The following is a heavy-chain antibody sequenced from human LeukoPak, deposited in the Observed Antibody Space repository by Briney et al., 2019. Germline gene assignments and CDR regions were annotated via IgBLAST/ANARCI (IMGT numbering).Heavy chain of an antibody. Sequence: GASVKVSCKASGYTFTKYGITWVRQAPGQGLEWMGWISTYNGNTNYAQKLQGRVTMTTDTSTSTAYMELSSLRSEDTAVYYCARSPSPSGYLRFLEWSNLFAHGFDPWGQGTLVTVSS. D-gene: IGHD3-3*01. CDR1: GYTFTKYG. J-gene: IGHJ5*02. V-gene: IGHV1-18*01. CDR2: ISTYNGNT. CDR3: ARSPSPSGYLRFLEWSNLFAHGFDP.